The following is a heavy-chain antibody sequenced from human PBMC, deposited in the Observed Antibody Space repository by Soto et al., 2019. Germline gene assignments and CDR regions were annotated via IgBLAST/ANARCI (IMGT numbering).Heavy chain of an antibody. D-gene: IGHD6-6*01. CDR3: ARVGGLAARTFDY. Sequence: SETLSLTCAVSGDSISNGYHWAWIRQPPGKGLECVASIYYSGSTNYNPSLKSRVAISVDTSKNQFSLNLRSISPADTAVYYCARVGGLAARTFDYWGPGTLVTVSS. V-gene: IGHV4-38-2*01. CDR2: IYYSGST. J-gene: IGHJ4*02. CDR1: GDSISNGYH.